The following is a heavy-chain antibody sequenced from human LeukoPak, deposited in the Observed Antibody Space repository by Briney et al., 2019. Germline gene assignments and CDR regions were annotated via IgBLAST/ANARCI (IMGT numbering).Heavy chain of an antibody. D-gene: IGHD2-15*01. V-gene: IGHV3-30*02. J-gene: IGHJ6*02. CDR3: AKDVYDCSGGSCPQYYYVMDV. CDR2: IRFYGSEK. CDR1: GFTFSSYG. Sequence: QAGGSLRLSCTASGFTFSSYGMHWVRQAPGKGLECVSFIRFYGSEKYYADSVRGRFTISRDYSKNTLSLQMNSLRAEDTALYYCAKDVYDCSGGSCPQYYYVMDVWGQGTTVTVSS.